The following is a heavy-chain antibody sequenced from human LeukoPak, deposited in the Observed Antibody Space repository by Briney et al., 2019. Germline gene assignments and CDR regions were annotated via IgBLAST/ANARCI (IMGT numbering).Heavy chain of an antibody. CDR1: GFTFSSYA. J-gene: IGHJ4*02. CDR3: ARGSLRYFDWLLSADFDY. V-gene: IGHV3-23*01. CDR2: ISGSGGST. D-gene: IGHD3-9*01. Sequence: GGSLRLSCAASGFTFSSYAMSWVRQAPGKGLEWVSAISGSGGSTYYADSVKGRFTISRDNSKNTLYLQMNSLGAEDTAVYCCARGSLRYFDWLLSADFDYWGQGTLVTVSS.